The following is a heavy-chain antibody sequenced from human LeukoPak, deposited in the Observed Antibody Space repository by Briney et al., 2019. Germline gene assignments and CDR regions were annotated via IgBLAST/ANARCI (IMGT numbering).Heavy chain of an antibody. V-gene: IGHV3-11*01. CDR3: ARGEVFIDY. CDR2: SSSSGSTI. J-gene: IGHJ4*02. CDR1: GFTLSDYY. Sequence: GGSLRLSCAASGFTLSDYYMRWTRQAPGKGLERVSYSSSSGSTIYYADSVKGRLTISRDNAKNSLYLQMNSLRAEDTAVYYCARGEVFIDYWGQGTLVTVSS.